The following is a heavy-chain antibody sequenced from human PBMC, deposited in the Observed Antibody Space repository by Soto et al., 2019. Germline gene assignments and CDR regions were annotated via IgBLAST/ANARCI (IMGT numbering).Heavy chain of an antibody. D-gene: IGHD2-21*01. V-gene: IGHV4-39*01. Sequence: QLQLQESGPGLVKPSETLSLTCTVSGGSISSSSYYWGWIRQSPGKGLEWIGSIYYSGSTYYSASLKSRVTISVDTSKNQFSLQLSSVTAADTAVYYCAVVGGPFDYWGQGTLVTVSS. J-gene: IGHJ4*02. CDR1: GGSISSSSYY. CDR2: IYYSGST. CDR3: AVVGGPFDY.